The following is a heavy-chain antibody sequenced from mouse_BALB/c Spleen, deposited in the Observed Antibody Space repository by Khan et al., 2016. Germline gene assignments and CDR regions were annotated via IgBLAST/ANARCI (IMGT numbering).Heavy chain of an antibody. D-gene: IGHD1-3*01. J-gene: IGHJ3*01. CDR3: AKGRRKAWFAY. V-gene: IGHV3-2*02. Sequence: EVQLQESGPGLVKPSQSLSLTCTVTGYSITSDYAWNWIRQFPGNKLEWMGYISYSGYSSYNPSLKSRISITRDPSTNQVFLQLNSVTTDDTDTSCCAKGRRKAWFAYWGQGTLVTVSA. CDR1: GYSITSDYA. CDR2: ISYSGYS.